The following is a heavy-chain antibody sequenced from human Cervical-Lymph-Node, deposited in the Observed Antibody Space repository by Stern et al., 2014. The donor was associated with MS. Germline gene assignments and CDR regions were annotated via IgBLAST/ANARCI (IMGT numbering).Heavy chain of an antibody. CDR2: IDPGDSAT. D-gene: IGHD5-18*01. J-gene: IGHJ4*02. CDR1: GYNFTTHW. V-gene: IGHV5-51*01. CDR3: ARVDTGMLPPFDS. Sequence: EMQLVESGAEVKKTGESLKISCKGSGYNFTTHWIVWVRQMPGKGLEWIGIIDPGDSATRYSPSFQGQVIISADKSISTAYLQWSSLKASDTAMYYCARVDTGMLPPFDSWGQGTLVTVSS.